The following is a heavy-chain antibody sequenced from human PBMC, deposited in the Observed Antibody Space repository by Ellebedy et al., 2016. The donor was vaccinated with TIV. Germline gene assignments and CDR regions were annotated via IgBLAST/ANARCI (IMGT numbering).Heavy chain of an antibody. Sequence: GESLKISXSGSGFTFDSYAINWVRQVPGKGLQWLAGANWRGSETYHAEAVKGRFTISRDNSKKTLDLQMKSLTVEDTAMYYCAKDIPDADLGFLASGGASDVWGQGTMVTVSS. CDR3: AKDIPDADLGFLASGGASDV. V-gene: IGHV3-23*01. D-gene: IGHD3-3*01. CDR2: ANWRGSET. J-gene: IGHJ3*01. CDR1: GFTFDSYA.